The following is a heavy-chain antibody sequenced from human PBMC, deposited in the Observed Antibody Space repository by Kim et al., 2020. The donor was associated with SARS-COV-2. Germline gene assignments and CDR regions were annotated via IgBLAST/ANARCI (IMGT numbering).Heavy chain of an antibody. Sequence: GGSLRLSCAASGFTFSSYSMNWVRQAPGKGLEWVASISNGGSDKYYADSLKGRFTISRDNAKTSLYLQMNSLRAEDTAVYYCARVLTSGWSYFDYGGEGTLVTAAS. V-gene: IGHV3-21*01. D-gene: IGHD6-19*01. J-gene: IGHJ4*02. CDR3: ARVLTSGWSYFDY. CDR2: ISNGGSDK. CDR1: GFTFSSYS.